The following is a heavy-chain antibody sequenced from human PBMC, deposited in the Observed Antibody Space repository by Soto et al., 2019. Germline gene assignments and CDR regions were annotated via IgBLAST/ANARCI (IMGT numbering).Heavy chain of an antibody. Sequence: GASVKVSCKASGGTFSSYAISWVLQAPGQGLEWMGGIIPIFGTANYAQKFQGRVTITADKSTSTAYMELSSLRSEDTAVYYCARDRRGSSWWGNWFDPWGQGTLVTVSS. CDR2: IIPIFGTA. V-gene: IGHV1-69*06. J-gene: IGHJ5*02. CDR1: GGTFSSYA. D-gene: IGHD6-13*01. CDR3: ARDRRGSSWWGNWFDP.